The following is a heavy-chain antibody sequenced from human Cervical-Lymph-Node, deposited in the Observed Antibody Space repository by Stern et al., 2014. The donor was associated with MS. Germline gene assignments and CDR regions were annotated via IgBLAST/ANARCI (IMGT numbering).Heavy chain of an antibody. CDR3: AGDRFDFTRNPHYYFDS. CDR1: GFTFSKYS. V-gene: IGHV3-48*02. CDR2: ISTSSRYI. D-gene: IGHD1-14*01. Sequence: EVQLVESGGGLVQPGGSLRLSCAASGFTFSKYSMNWVRQAPGKGLEWISYISTSSRYIYYADSVKGRFTISRDNAKNSLYLHLNNLRDEDTAVYYCAGDRFDFTRNPHYYFDSWGQGTLVTVSS. J-gene: IGHJ4*02.